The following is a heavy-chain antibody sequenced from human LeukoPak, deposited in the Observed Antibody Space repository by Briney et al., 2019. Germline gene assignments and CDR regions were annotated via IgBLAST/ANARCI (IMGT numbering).Heavy chain of an antibody. J-gene: IGHJ4*02. V-gene: IGHV3-66*01. CDR2: IYSGGST. Sequence: GGSLRLSCAASGFTVSSNYMSWVRQAPGKGLERVSVIYSGGSTYYADSVKGRFTISRDNSKNTLYLQMNSLRAEDTAVYYCARAKWLLYYFDYWGQGTLVTVSS. CDR1: GFTVSSNY. CDR3: ARAKWLLYYFDY. D-gene: IGHD5-12*01.